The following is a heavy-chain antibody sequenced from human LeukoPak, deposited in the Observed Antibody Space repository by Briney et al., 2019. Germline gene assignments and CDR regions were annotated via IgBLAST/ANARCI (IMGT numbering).Heavy chain of an antibody. CDR2: ISSSSSYI. D-gene: IGHD3-22*01. CDR3: ARDQDGDYYDSSGYGAAFDI. J-gene: IGHJ3*02. CDR1: GFTFSSYS. V-gene: IGHV3-21*01. Sequence: PGGSLRLSCAASGFTFSSYSMNWVRQAPGKGLELVSSISSSSSYIYYADSVKGRFTISRDNAKNSLYLQMNSLRAEDTAVYYCARDQDGDYYDSSGYGAAFDIWGQGTMVTVSS.